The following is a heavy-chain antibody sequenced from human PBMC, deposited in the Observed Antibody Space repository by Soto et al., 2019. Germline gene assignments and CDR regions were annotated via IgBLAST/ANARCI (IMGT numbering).Heavy chain of an antibody. V-gene: IGHV1-2*04. CDR1: GYTFTGYY. CDR3: ARDGGPTRGRYYYYYYGMDV. D-gene: IGHD3-16*01. Sequence: GASVKVSCKASGYTFTGYYMHWVRQAPGQGLEWMGWINPNSGGTNYAQKFQGWVTMTRDTSISTAYMELSRLRSDDTAVYYCARDGGPTRGRYYYYYYGMDVWGQGTTVTVSS. CDR2: INPNSGGT. J-gene: IGHJ6*02.